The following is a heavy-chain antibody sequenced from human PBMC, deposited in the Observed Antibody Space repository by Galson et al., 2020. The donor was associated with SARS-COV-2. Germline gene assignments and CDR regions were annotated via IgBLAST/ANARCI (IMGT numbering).Heavy chain of an antibody. J-gene: IGHJ4*02. CDR1: GDSIASNNAA. CDR2: TSYRSNSYN. Sequence: ASETLYLTCALAGDSIASNNAAWHWIRQSPSRRLEWLGRTSYRSNSYNDYAVSVQSRITINPDTSKHQFSLQLNSVTPEDTAVYYCARAHTLIVATSGYFDYWGQGTLVTVSS. V-gene: IGHV6-1*01. CDR3: ARAHTLIVATSGYFDY. D-gene: IGHD5-12*01.